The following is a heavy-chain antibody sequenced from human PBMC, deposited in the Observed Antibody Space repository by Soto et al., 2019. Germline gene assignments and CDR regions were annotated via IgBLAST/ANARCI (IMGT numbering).Heavy chain of an antibody. D-gene: IGHD2-2*01. CDR2: IIPIFGTA. CDR1: GGTFSSYA. Sequence: QVQLVQSGAEVKKPGSSVKVSCKASGGTFSSYAISWVRRAPGQGLEWMGGIIPIFGTANYAQKFQGRVTITADKSTSTAYMELSSLRSEDTAVYYCARDKCSSTSCYDYGMDVWGQGTTVTVSS. J-gene: IGHJ6*02. CDR3: ARDKCSSTSCYDYGMDV. V-gene: IGHV1-69*06.